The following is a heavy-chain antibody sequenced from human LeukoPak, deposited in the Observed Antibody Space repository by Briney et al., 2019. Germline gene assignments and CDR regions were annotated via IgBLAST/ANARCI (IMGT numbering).Heavy chain of an antibody. D-gene: IGHD4-17*01. CDR2: IYYSGST. CDR1: GDSISSSSYF. CDR3: ARPLDRYGALER. V-gene: IGHV4-39*07. Sequence: PSETLSLTCTASGDSISSSSYFWGWIRQPPGKGLEWIGSIYYSGSTSYNPSLRSRVTISLDASKNQFSLRLSSVTAADTAVYYCARPLDRYGALERWGQGTLVTVSS. J-gene: IGHJ4*02.